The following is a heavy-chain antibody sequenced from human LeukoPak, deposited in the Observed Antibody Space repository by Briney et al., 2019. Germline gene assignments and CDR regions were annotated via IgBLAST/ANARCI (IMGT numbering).Heavy chain of an antibody. V-gene: IGHV1-18*01. CDR1: GYTFTSYG. Sequence: ASVTVSCTASGYTFTSYGISWVRQAPGQGLEWMGWISAYNGNTNYAQKLQGRVTMTTDTSTSTAYMELRSLRSDDTAVYYCARTYYDSRNYYYGMDVWGQGTTVTVSS. D-gene: IGHD3-22*01. J-gene: IGHJ6*02. CDR3: ARTYYDSRNYYYGMDV. CDR2: ISAYNGNT.